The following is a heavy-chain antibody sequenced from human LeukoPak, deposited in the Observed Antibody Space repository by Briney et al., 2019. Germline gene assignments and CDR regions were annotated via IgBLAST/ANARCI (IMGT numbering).Heavy chain of an antibody. V-gene: IGHV3-23*01. CDR3: ATYRQVLLPFES. CDR1: GFTLSSYE. D-gene: IGHD2-8*02. Sequence: RPGGSLRLSCTVSGFTLSSYEMSWIRQAPGKGLEWVSSIFPSGGEIHYADSVRGRFTISRDNSKSTLSLQMNSLRAEDTAIYYCATYRQVLLPFESWGQGTLVTVSS. J-gene: IGHJ4*02. CDR2: IFPSGGEI.